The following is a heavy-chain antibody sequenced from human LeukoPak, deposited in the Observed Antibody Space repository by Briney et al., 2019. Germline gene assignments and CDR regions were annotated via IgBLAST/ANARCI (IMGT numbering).Heavy chain of an antibody. CDR2: IYYIGST. CDR1: GGSISSYY. V-gene: IGHV4-59*01. CDR3: AARPFYYGSGSYPPFSY. J-gene: IGHJ4*02. Sequence: SETLSLTCTVSGGSISSYYWSWIRQPPGKGLEWIGYIYYIGSTSYNPSLKSRVTISVDTSKNQFSLKLSSVTAADTAVYYCAARPFYYGSGSYPPFSYWGQGTLVTVSS. D-gene: IGHD3-10*01.